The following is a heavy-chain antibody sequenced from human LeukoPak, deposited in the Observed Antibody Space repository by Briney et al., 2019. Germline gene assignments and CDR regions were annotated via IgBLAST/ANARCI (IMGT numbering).Heavy chain of an antibody. V-gene: IGHV3-30*02. CDR3: AKDRSGLRYFDWLPDAFDI. J-gene: IGHJ3*02. Sequence: SCKASGYTFTGYYMHWVRQAPGKGLEWVAFIRYDGSNKYYADSVKGRFTISRDNSKNTLYLQMNSLRAEDTAVYYCAKDRSGLRYFDWLPDAFDIWGQGTMVTVSS. D-gene: IGHD3-9*01. CDR2: IRYDGSNK. CDR1: GYTFTGYY.